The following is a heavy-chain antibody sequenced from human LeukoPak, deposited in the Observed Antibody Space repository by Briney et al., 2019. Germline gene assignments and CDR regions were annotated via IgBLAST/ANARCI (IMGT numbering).Heavy chain of an antibody. V-gene: IGHV4-59*08. J-gene: IGHJ4*02. D-gene: IGHD2-2*02. CDR1: GGSISSYY. CDR2: IYYSGST. CDR3: ARRGYCSGTSCYIFDY. Sequence: SETLSLTCTVSGGSISSYYWSWIRQPPGKGLEWIGYIYYSGSTNYNPSLKSRVTISVETSKNQFSLKLSSVTAADTAVYYFARRGYCSGTSCYIFDYWGQGTLVTVSS.